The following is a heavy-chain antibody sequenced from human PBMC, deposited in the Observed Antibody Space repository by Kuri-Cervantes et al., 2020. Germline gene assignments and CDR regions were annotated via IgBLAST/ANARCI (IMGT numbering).Heavy chain of an antibody. V-gene: IGHV3-9*01. CDR2: ISWNSGSI. D-gene: IGHD3-10*01. Sequence: SLKISCAASGFTFSSYSMNWVRQAPGKGLEWVSGISWNSGSIGYADSVKGRFTISRDNAKNSLYLQMNSLRAEDTALYYCAKGGVLLWFGDPDDYFDYWGQGTLVTVSS. CDR3: AKGGVLLWFGDPDDYFDY. J-gene: IGHJ4*02. CDR1: GFTFSSYS.